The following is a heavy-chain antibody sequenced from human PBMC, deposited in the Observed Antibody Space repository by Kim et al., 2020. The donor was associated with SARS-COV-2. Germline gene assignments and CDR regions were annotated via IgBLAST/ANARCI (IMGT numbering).Heavy chain of an antibody. V-gene: IGHV3-23*01. J-gene: IGHJ3*02. Sequence: YSADSVKGRFTISRDNAKNTLYLEMNNLRVEDTAVYYCAKRGIYGNDAFDIWGQGTLVTVSS. D-gene: IGHD3-16*01. CDR3: AKRGIYGNDAFDI.